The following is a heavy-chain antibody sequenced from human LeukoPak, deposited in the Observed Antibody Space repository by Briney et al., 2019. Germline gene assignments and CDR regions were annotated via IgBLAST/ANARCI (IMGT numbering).Heavy chain of an antibody. V-gene: IGHV1-69*02. CDR2: IIPILGIA. J-gene: IGHJ4*02. CDR1: GGTFSSYT. D-gene: IGHD3-10*01. Sequence: SVKVSCKASGGTFSSYTISWVRQAPGQGLEWMGRIIPILGIANYAQKFQGRVTITADKSTSTAYMELGSLRSEDTAVYYCARAEKEVRGVSLDYWGQGTLVTVSS. CDR3: ARAEKEVRGVSLDY.